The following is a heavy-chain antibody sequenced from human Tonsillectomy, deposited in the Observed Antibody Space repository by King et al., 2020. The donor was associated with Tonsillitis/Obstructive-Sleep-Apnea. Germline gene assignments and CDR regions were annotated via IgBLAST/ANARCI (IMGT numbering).Heavy chain of an antibody. CDR3: ARDSLFDWEPAALTGYMDV. D-gene: IGHD3-9*01. CDR2: ISAYNGNT. J-gene: IGHJ6*03. CDR1: GYTFTSYG. V-gene: IGHV1-18*01. Sequence: VQLVESGAEVKKPGASVKVSCKASGYTFTSYGISWVRQAPGQGLERMGWISAYNGNTNYAQKLQGRVTMTTDTSTSTAYMELRSLRSDDTAVYYCARDSLFDWEPAALTGYMDVWGKGTTVTVSS.